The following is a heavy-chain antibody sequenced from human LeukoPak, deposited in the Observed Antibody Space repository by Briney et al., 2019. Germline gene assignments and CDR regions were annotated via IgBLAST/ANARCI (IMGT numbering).Heavy chain of an antibody. J-gene: IGHJ4*02. CDR3: AKGSNFVFDN. V-gene: IGHV3-74*01. Sequence: GGSLRLSCAASGFSFSNFWMHWVRQAPGMGLVWVSQINPDGTAALYADSVKGRFTISRDNAKNTLYLQMNTLRADDTAVYYCAKGSNFVFDNWGQGILVTVSS. D-gene: IGHD1-1*01. CDR2: INPDGTAA. CDR1: GFSFSNFW.